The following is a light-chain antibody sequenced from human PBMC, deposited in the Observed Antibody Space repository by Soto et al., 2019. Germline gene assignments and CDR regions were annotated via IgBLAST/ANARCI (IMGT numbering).Light chain of an antibody. Sequence: DIQMSQSPATLSPSVGDRVTTSCRASQSSSNWLAWYQQKPGEAPELLVYRESNLQSGVPTRFSGSESGTEFTLAISMLQSDDVATVYCQQYRRYPYSFGPGTKLEI. CDR2: RES. CDR1: QSSSNW. J-gene: IGKJ2*01. V-gene: IGKV1-5*03. CDR3: QQYRRYPYS.